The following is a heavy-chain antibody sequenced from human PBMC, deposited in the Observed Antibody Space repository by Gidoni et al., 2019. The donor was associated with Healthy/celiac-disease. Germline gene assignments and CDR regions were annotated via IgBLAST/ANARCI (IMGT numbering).Heavy chain of an antibody. CDR2: ISSSGSTI. D-gene: IGHD3-10*01. CDR3: ARESGLYGGPLNAFDI. J-gene: IGHJ3*02. CDR1: GFTSSRYS. V-gene: IGHV3-21*01. Sequence: EVQLVESGGGLVKPGGSLRLSCAASGFTSSRYSMNWVRQAPGKGLEWVSSISSSGSTIYYADSVKGRFTISRDNAKNSLYLQMNSLRAEDTAVYYCARESGLYGGPLNAFDIWGQGTMVTVSS.